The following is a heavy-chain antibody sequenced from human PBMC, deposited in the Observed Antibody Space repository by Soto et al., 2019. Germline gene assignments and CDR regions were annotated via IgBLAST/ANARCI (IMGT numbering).Heavy chain of an antibody. CDR2: IYPGDSDT. J-gene: IGHJ6*02. V-gene: IGHV5-51*01. D-gene: IGHD3-9*01. Sequence: PGESLKISCKGSGYSFTSYWIGWVRQMPGKGLEWMGIIYPGDSDTRYSPSFQGQVTISADKSISTAYLQWSSLKASDTAMYYCARQSSGYDILTGYYSYYYYGMGVWGQGTTVTVSS. CDR1: GYSFTSYW. CDR3: ARQSSGYDILTGYYSYYYYGMGV.